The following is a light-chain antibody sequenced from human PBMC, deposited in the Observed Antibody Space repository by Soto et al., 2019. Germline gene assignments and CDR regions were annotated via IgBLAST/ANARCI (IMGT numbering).Light chain of an antibody. CDR2: GAS. CDR1: QSVSSSY. V-gene: IGKV3-20*01. Sequence: EIVLTQSPGTLSLSPGARVPLSCRASQSVSSSYLAWYQQNPGQAPRLLIYGASNRATGIPDRFSGSGSGTDFTLTISRLEPEDFAMYFCQQYVSSPQTFGQGTKVDIK. CDR3: QQYVSSPQT. J-gene: IGKJ1*01.